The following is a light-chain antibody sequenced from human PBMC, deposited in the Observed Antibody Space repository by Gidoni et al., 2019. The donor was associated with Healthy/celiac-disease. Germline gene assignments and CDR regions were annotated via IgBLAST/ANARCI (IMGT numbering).Light chain of an antibody. CDR3: QQLSSSPLT. CDR1: QGISSY. Sequence: DIQLTQSPSFLSASVGDRVTITCRARQGISSYLAWYQQKPGKAPKLLIYAASTLQGGVPSRLSGSGSGTEFTLTISSLQPEDFATYSCQQLSSSPLTFGPGTKVDIK. V-gene: IGKV1-9*01. J-gene: IGKJ3*01. CDR2: AAS.